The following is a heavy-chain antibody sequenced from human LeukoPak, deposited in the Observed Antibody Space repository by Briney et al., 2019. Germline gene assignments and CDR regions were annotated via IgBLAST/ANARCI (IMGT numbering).Heavy chain of an antibody. D-gene: IGHD1/OR15-1a*01. CDR1: GGSFSGYY. J-gene: IGHJ3*02. CDR3: ASLTRLNDAFDI. Sequence: SETLSLTCAVYGGSFSGYYWSWIRQPPGKGLEWIGEINHSGSTNYNPSLKSRVTISVDTSKNQFSLKLSSVTAADTAVYYCASLTRLNDAFDIWGQGTMVTVSS. V-gene: IGHV4-34*09. CDR2: INHSGST.